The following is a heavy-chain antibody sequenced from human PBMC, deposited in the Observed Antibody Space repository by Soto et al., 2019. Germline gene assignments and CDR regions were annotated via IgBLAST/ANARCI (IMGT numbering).Heavy chain of an antibody. J-gene: IGHJ3*02. CDR3: ASIAAAEKLAFDI. CDR1: GFTFSSYS. CDR2: ISSSSSTI. V-gene: IGHV3-48*01. D-gene: IGHD6-13*01. Sequence: VQLVESGGGLVQPGGSLRLSCAASGFTFSSYSMNWVRQAPGKGLEWVSYISSSSSTIYYADSVKGRFTISRDNAKNSLYLQMNSLRAEDTAVYYCASIAAAEKLAFDIWGQGTMVTVSS.